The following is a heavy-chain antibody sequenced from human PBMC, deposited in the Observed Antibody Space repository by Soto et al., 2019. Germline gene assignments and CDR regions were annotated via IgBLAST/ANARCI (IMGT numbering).Heavy chain of an antibody. Sequence: RLSCAASGFTFSSYGMHWVRQAPGKGLEWVAVISYDGSNKYYADSVKGRFTISRDNSKNTLYLQMNSLRAEDTAVYYCAVAGALDICGQGTIVTVSS. CDR1: GFTFSSYG. V-gene: IGHV3-30*03. CDR2: ISYDGSNK. J-gene: IGHJ3*02. D-gene: IGHD2-15*01. CDR3: AVAGALDI.